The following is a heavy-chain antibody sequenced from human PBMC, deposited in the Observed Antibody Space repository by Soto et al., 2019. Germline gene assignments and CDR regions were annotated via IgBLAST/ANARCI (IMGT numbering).Heavy chain of an antibody. V-gene: IGHV4-34*01. CDR1: GGSSSCYY. J-gene: IGHJ6*03. CDR3: ARGTPYYMDV. Sequence: SETLSLTCAVYGGSSSCYYWSWIRQPPGKGLEWIGEINHSGSTNYNPSLKSRVTISVDTSKNQFSLKLSSVTAADTAVYYCARGTPYYMDVWGKGTTVTVSS. CDR2: INHSGST.